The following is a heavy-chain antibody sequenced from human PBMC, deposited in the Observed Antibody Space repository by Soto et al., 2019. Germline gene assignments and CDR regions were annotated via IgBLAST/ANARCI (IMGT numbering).Heavy chain of an antibody. D-gene: IGHD6-13*01. CDR2: IYYSGST. CDR1: GGSISSYY. J-gene: IGHJ5*02. V-gene: IGHV4-59*01. Sequence: SETLSLTCTVSGGSISSYYWSWIRQPPGTGLEWIGYIYYSGSTNYNPSLKSRVTISVDTSKNQFSLKLSSVTAADTAVYYCAREGRYSSRNWFDPWGQGTLVTVSS. CDR3: AREGRYSSRNWFDP.